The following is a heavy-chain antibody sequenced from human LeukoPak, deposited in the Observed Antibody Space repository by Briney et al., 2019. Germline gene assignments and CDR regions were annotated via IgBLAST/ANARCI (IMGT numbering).Heavy chain of an antibody. J-gene: IGHJ4*02. Sequence: SETLSLTCTVSGGSISSSSYYWGWLRQPPGKGLEWIGSIYYSGSTYYNPSLKSRVTISVDTSKNQFSLKRSSVTAADTAVYYCARQIFYYDSSGYFDDWGQGTLVTVSS. CDR2: IYYSGST. D-gene: IGHD3-22*01. V-gene: IGHV4-39*01. CDR1: GGSISSSSYY. CDR3: ARQIFYYDSSGYFDD.